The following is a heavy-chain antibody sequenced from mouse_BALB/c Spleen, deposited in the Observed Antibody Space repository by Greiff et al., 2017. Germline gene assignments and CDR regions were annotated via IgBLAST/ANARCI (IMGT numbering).Heavy chain of an antibody. V-gene: IGHV1-54*01. J-gene: IGHJ2*01. D-gene: IGHD1-1*01. CDR2: INPGSGGT. CDR1: GYAFTNYL. CDR3: ARRGYYEGDFFDY. Sequence: VQLQQSGAELVRPGTSVKVSCKASGYAFTNYLIEWVKQRPGQGLEWIGVINPGSGGTNYNEKFKGKATLTADKSSSTAYMQLSSLTSDDSAVYFCARRGYYEGDFFDYWGQGTTLTVSS.